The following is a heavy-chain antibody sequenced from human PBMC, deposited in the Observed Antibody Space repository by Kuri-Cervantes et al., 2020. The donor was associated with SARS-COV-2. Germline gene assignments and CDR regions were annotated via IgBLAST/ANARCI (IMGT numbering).Heavy chain of an antibody. CDR1: GYTFTGYY. V-gene: IGHV1-2*02. D-gene: IGHD3-10*02. CDR3: ARGGYGGRFGDDYVRGVHFDY. CDR2: INPNSGGT. J-gene: IGHJ4*02. Sequence: ASVKVSCKASGYTFTGYYMHWVRQAPGQGLEWMGWINPNSGGTNYAQKFQGRVTMTRDTSISTAYMELSRLRSDDTAVYYCARGGYGGRFGDDYVRGVHFDYWGQGTLVTVSS.